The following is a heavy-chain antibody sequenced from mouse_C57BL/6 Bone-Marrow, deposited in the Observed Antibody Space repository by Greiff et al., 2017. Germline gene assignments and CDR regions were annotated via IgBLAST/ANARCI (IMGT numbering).Heavy chain of an antibody. Sequence: EVKVVESGGGLVKPGGSLKLSCAASGFNFSSYAMSWVRLTPEKRLEWVATISDGGSYTYYPDNVKGRFTISRDNAKNTLYLQMSHLKSEDTAMYYCAREGYDSSQFAYWCQGTLVTVSA. V-gene: IGHV5-4*01. CDR3: AREGYDSSQFAY. D-gene: IGHD1-1*01. CDR2: ISDGGSYT. J-gene: IGHJ3*01. CDR1: GFNFSSYA.